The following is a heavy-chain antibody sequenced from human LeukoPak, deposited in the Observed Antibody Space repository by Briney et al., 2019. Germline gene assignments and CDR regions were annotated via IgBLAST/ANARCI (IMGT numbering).Heavy chain of an antibody. CDR3: AKDGVGATSLDC. CDR2: IWHDGSYE. CDR1: GFTFSRNG. D-gene: IGHD1-26*01. J-gene: IGHJ4*02. V-gene: IGHV3-33*06. Sequence: PGGALRLSCAASGFTFSRNGMHWVRQAPGKGLEGVAVIWHDGSYEYYADSVKGRFTISRDSSKNTLYLQMNSLRAEDTAVYYCAKDGVGATSLDCWGQGTLVTVSS.